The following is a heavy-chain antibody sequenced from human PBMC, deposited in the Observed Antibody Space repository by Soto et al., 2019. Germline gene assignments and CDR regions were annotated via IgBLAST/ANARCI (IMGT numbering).Heavy chain of an antibody. CDR2: MSGGGVGT. J-gene: IGHJ6*02. CDR1: GFTFSSYS. Sequence: VQLLESGGGLVQPGGSLRLSCAASGFTFSSYSMYWVRQAPGKGLEWVSAMSGGGVGTYYAGSVKGRFTISRDNSKNTLYLQMNGRRAEDTAVYYCAKDYYGAGNYFSYYGMDVGGQGTTITVSS. V-gene: IGHV3-23*01. D-gene: IGHD3-10*01. CDR3: AKDYYGAGNYFSYYGMDV.